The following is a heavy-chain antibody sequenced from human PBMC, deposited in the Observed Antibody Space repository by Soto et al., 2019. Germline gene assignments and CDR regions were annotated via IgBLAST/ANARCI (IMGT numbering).Heavy chain of an antibody. J-gene: IGHJ3*02. CDR2: IYYSGST. Sequence: SETLSLTCTVSGGSVSSGSYYWSWIRQPPGKGLEWIGYIYYSGSTNYNPSLKSRVTISVDTSKNQFSLKLSSVTAADTAVYYCARGDIVVVPAASNDAFDIWGQGTMVTVSS. CDR1: GGSVSSGSYY. D-gene: IGHD2-2*01. V-gene: IGHV4-61*01. CDR3: ARGDIVVVPAASNDAFDI.